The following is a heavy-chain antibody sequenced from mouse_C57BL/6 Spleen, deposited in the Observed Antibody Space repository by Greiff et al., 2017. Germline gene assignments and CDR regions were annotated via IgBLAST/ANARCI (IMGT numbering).Heavy chain of an antibody. CDR3: ARWPYGSSSAWFAY. CDR2: INPSTGGT. Sequence: EVKLMESGPELVKPGASVKISCKASGYSFTGYYMNWVKQSPEKSLEWIGEINPSTGGTTYNQKFKAKATLTVDKSSSTAYMQLKSLTSEDSAVYYCARWPYGSSSAWFAYWGQGTLVTVSA. V-gene: IGHV1-42*01. J-gene: IGHJ3*01. D-gene: IGHD1-1*01. CDR1: GYSFTGYY.